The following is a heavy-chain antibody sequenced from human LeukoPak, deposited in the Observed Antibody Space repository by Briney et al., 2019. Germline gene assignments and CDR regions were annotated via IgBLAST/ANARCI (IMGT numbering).Heavy chain of an antibody. CDR3: ARDLATIDGIAWYYFEN. V-gene: IGHV1-2*02. CDR2: INPNTGGT. J-gene: IGHJ4*02. Sequence: ASVKVSCKASGYTFTGHYIHWVRQAPGQGSEWMGWINPNTGGTDYAQKFQDRIAISTYTSISTAYMELSRLRSDDTALYYCARDLATIDGIAWYYFENWGQGTLVTIS. CDR1: GYTFTGHY. D-gene: IGHD5-12*01.